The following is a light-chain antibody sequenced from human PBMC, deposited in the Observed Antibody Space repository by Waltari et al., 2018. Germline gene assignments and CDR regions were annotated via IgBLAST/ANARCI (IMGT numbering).Light chain of an antibody. J-gene: IGKJ4*01. V-gene: IGKV3-11*01. CDR2: DAS. Sequence: EIVLTQSPATLSLSPGERAPLSCRASQSVSTFLAWYQQKPGQAPRLLIYDASNRATGLPARFSGSGSGTDFTLTISSLDPEDFAVYFCQQRSNWPLTFGGGTKVEIK. CDR3: QQRSNWPLT. CDR1: QSVSTF.